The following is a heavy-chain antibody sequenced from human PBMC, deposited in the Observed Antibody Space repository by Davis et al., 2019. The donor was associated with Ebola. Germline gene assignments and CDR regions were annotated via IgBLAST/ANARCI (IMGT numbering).Heavy chain of an antibody. CDR2: IRGNGEKT. J-gene: IGHJ6*02. D-gene: IGHD5-12*01. CDR1: GFNFNIYA. V-gene: IGHV3-23*01. Sequence: GGSLRLSCAASGFNFNIYAMSWVRQAPGKGLEWVSFIRGNGEKTYYAESVKGRFTISRDNSRNNLYLEMNILRAEDTAVYYCVKVGVATITGWYGMDAWGRGTTVTVSS. CDR3: VKVGVATITGWYGMDA.